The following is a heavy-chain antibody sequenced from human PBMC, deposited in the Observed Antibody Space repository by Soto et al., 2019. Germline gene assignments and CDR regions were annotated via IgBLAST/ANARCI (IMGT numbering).Heavy chain of an antibody. D-gene: IGHD5-12*01. CDR1: GFTFSSYG. V-gene: IGHV3-30*18. CDR3: AKAGDIVAPIDV. Sequence: PGGSLRLSCAASGFTFSSYGMHWVRQAPGKGLEWVAVISYDGSNKYYADSVKGRFTISRDNSKNTLYLQMNSLRAEDTAVYYCAKAGDIVAPIDVWGQGIRVTVSS. J-gene: IGHJ4*02. CDR2: ISYDGSNK.